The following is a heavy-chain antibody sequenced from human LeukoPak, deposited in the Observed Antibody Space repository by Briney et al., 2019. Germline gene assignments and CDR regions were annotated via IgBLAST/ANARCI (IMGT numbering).Heavy chain of an antibody. V-gene: IGHV3-7*01. CDR1: GFTFSSYA. CDR3: ARRGWNYREFDY. Sequence: PGGSLRLSCAASGFTFSSYAITWVRQAPGKGLEWVANIKQDGSEKYYVDSVKGRFTISRDNANNSLYLQMNSLRAEDTAVYYCARRGWNYREFDYWGQGTLVTVSS. CDR2: IKQDGSEK. D-gene: IGHD1-7*01. J-gene: IGHJ4*02.